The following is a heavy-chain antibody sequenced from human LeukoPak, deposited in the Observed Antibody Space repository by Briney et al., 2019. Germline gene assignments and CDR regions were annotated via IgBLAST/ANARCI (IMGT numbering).Heavy chain of an antibody. CDR2: INHSGST. J-gene: IGHJ4*02. V-gene: IGHV4-34*01. CDR3: ARDKYLGYCSGGSCYFLKYYFDY. CDR1: GGSFSGYY. Sequence: SETLSLTCAVYGGSFSGYYWSWIRQPPGKGLEWIGEINHSGSTNYNPSLKNRVTISVDTSKNQFSLKLSSVTAADTAVYYCARDKYLGYCSGGSCYFLKYYFDYWGQGTLVTVSS. D-gene: IGHD2-15*01.